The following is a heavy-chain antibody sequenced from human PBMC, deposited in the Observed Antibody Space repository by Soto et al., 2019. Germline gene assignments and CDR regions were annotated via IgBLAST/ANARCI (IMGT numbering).Heavy chain of an antibody. D-gene: IGHD3-16*01. V-gene: IGHV3-33*01. Sequence: GGSLRLSCAASGFTFSSYGMHWVRQAPGKGLEWVAVIWYDGSNKYYADSVKGRFTISRDNSKNTLYLQMNSLRAEDTAVYYCASSGTSFRSFHGRYYYYGMDVWGQGTTVTVSS. J-gene: IGHJ6*02. CDR3: ASSGTSFRSFHGRYYYYGMDV. CDR1: GFTFSSYG. CDR2: IWYDGSNK.